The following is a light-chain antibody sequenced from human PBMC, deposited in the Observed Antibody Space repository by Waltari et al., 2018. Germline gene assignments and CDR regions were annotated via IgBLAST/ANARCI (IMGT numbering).Light chain of an antibody. CDR2: GAS. V-gene: IGKV3-20*01. CDR1: QRLTKYY. CDR3: QQYGSSVMYT. J-gene: IGKJ2*01. Sequence: VLTQSPGTLSFSPGATATLPCRASQRLTKYYLAWYQQKPGQAPRLLIYGASSRAAGIPERFSGSGSGTDFTLTISRLEPEDFAMYYCQQYGSSVMYTFGQGTKLEIK.